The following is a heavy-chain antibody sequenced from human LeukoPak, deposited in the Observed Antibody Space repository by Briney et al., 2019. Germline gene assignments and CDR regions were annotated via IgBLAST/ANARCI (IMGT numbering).Heavy chain of an antibody. V-gene: IGHV4-34*01. CDR1: GGSFSGYY. CDR3: ARGRDSSGYYYGEDY. Sequence: SETLSLTCAVYGGSFSGYYWSWIRQPPGKGLEWIGEINHSGSTNYNPSLKSRVTISVDTSKNQFSLKLSSVTAADTAVYYCARGRDSSGYYYGEDYWGQGTLVTASS. D-gene: IGHD3-22*01. J-gene: IGHJ4*02. CDR2: INHSGST.